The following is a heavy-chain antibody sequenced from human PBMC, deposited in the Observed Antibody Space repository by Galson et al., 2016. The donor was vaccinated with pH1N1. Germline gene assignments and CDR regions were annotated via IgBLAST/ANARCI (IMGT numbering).Heavy chain of an antibody. CDR1: GFTFSSYG. CDR2: IWYDGSNK. J-gene: IGHJ6*02. Sequence: SLRLSCAASGFTFSSYGMHWVRQAPGKGLEWVAVIWYDGSNKYYADSVKGRFTISRDNSKNTLYLQMNSLRAEDTAVYYCARAEYYGSVSYIVRYFGMYVWGQGTTVTVSS. CDR3: ARAEYYGSVSYIVRYFGMYV. V-gene: IGHV3-33*01. D-gene: IGHD3-10*01.